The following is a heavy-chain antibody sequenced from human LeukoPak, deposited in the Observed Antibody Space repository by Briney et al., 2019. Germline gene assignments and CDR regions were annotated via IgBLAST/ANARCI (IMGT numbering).Heavy chain of an antibody. CDR3: VTDTVAPPAQIDQ. CDR2: IRSVAAGGTT. J-gene: IGHJ4*02. Sequence: PGGSLRLSCAASGFTFSDAWMSWVRQAPGKGLEWVGRIRSVAAGGTTEYAAAVEGRFSISRDDSKHTLSLQMNSLEIEDTAVYFCVTDTVAPPAQIDQWGQGTLVTVSS. CDR1: GFTFSDAW. D-gene: IGHD6-19*01. V-gene: IGHV3-15*01.